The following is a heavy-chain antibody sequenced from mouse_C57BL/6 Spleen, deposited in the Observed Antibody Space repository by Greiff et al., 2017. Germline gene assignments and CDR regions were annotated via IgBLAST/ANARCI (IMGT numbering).Heavy chain of an antibody. CDR1: GYTFTDYY. D-gene: IGHD2-3*01. J-gene: IGHJ2*01. V-gene: IGHV1-26*01. CDR2: INPNNGGT. Sequence: VQLQQSGPELVKPGASVKISCKASGYTFTDYYMNWVKQSHGKSLEWIGDINPNNGGTSYNQKFKGKATLTVDKSSSTAYMELRSLTSEDSAVYYCERWLLKDYWGQGTTLTGSS. CDR3: ERWLLKDY.